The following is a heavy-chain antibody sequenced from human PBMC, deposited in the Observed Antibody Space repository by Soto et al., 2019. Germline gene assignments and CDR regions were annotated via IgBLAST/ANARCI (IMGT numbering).Heavy chain of an antibody. D-gene: IGHD4-17*01. Sequence: SETLSLTCAVSGGSISSSNWWSWVRQPPGKGLEWIGEIYHSGSTNYNPSLKSRVTISVDKSKNQFSLKLSSVTAADTAVYYCARDPGDYGDYGIGGYWGQGTLVTVSS. CDR3: ARDPGDYGDYGIGGY. CDR2: IYHSGST. CDR1: GGSISSSNW. V-gene: IGHV4-4*02. J-gene: IGHJ4*02.